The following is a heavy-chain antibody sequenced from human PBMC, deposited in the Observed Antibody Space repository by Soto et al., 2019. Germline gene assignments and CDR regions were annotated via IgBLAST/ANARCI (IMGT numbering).Heavy chain of an antibody. CDR3: ARGPGGPDGPGDY. J-gene: IGHJ4*02. D-gene: IGHD2-15*01. V-gene: IGHV1-3*01. Sequence: QVQLVQSGAEVKKPGASVKVSCKTSGYTFTSYAMHWVRQAPGQRLEWMGWINAGNGNTKYSQKFQGRVTITRDTSASTAYMELSSLRSEDTAVYYCARGPGGPDGPGDYWGQGTLVTVSS. CDR2: INAGNGNT. CDR1: GYTFTSYA.